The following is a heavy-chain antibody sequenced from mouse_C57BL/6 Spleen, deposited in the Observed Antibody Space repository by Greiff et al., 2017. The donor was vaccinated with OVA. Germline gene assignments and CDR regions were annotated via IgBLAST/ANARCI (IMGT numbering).Heavy chain of an antibody. CDR3: ARHMYYDYDGGTWFAY. V-gene: IGHV5-9*01. J-gene: IGHJ3*01. CDR2: ISGGGGNT. CDR1: GFTFSSYT. D-gene: IGHD2-4*01. Sequence: EVQVVESGGGLVKPGGSLKLSCAASGFTFSSYTMSWVRQTPEKRLEWVATISGGGGNTYYPDSVKGRFTISRDNAKKTLYLQMSSLRSEDTALYYCARHMYYDYDGGTWFAYWGQWTLVTVSA.